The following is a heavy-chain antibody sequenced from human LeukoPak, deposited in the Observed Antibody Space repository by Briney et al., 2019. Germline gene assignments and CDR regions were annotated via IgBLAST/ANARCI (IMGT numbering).Heavy chain of an antibody. CDR2: ITGSGGHT. D-gene: IGHD3-22*01. Sequence: GGSLRLSCAVSGFTFNSYGMHWVRQAPGKGLEWVSGITGSGGHTYYADSVKGRFTISRDNSRNTLFLQMNSLRVEDTAVYYCAKGGIVVAIWAYLDSWGQGTLVTVSS. CDR1: GFTFNSYG. CDR3: AKGGIVVAIWAYLDS. V-gene: IGHV3-23*01. J-gene: IGHJ4*02.